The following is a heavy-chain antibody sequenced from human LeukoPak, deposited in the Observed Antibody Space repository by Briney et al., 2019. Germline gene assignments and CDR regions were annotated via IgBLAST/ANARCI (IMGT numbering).Heavy chain of an antibody. D-gene: IGHD4-17*01. V-gene: IGHV3-23*01. J-gene: IGHJ5*02. CDR1: GFTFNNYA. CDR3: AKDGRRVTTGNWFDP. Sequence: PGGSLRLSCAASGFTFNNYAMSWVRQAPGKGLEWVSAISGSGGATYYADSVKGRFTISRDNSKNTLFLHMNSLRVEDTAVYYCAKDGRRVTTGNWFDPWGQGTLVTVSS. CDR2: ISGSGGAT.